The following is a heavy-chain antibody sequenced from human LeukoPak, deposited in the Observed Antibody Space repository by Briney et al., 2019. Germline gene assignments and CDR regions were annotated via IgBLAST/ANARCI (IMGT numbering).Heavy chain of an antibody. J-gene: IGHJ5*02. Sequence: PSETLSLTCTVSGGSISSYYWGWIRQPPGKGLEWIGSIYYSGSTYYNPSLKSRVTISVDTSKNQFSLKLSSVTAADTAVYYCARDPTMIVNNWFDPWGRGTLVTVSS. CDR2: IYYSGST. CDR1: GGSISSYY. CDR3: ARDPTMIVNNWFDP. D-gene: IGHD3-22*01. V-gene: IGHV4-39*07.